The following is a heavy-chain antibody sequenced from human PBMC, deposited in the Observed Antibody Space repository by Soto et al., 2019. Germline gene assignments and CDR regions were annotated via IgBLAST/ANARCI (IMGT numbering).Heavy chain of an antibody. Sequence: LRLSCAASGFSFSSYEMNWVRQAPGKGLEWVSAIGDGGDTTHYADSVKGRFTISRDNSKNTLYLQMDSLRAEDTAVYYCAKNRSIIMIVESWGQGTLVTVSS. J-gene: IGHJ4*02. CDR1: GFSFSSYE. CDR2: IGDGGDTT. V-gene: IGHV3-23*01. CDR3: AKNRSIIMIVES. D-gene: IGHD3-22*01.